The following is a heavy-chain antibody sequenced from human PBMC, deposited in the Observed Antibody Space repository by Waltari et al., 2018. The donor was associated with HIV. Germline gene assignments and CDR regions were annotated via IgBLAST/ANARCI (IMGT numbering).Heavy chain of an antibody. J-gene: IGHJ4*02. CDR3: ARSVAYCSGGSCSIFDY. D-gene: IGHD2-15*01. Sequence: QVQLQVSGPGLVTPSETLSLTCTVSGGSISSYYCSCIRHPPRKGLEWIGYIYYSGSTNYNPSLKSRVTISVDTSKNQFSLKLSSVTAADTAVYYCARSVAYCSGGSCSIFDYWGQGTLVTVSS. V-gene: IGHV4-59*01. CDR2: IYYSGST. CDR1: GGSISSYY.